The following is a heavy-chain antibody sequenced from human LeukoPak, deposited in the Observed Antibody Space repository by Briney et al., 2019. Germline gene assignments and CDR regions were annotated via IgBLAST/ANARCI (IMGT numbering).Heavy chain of an antibody. J-gene: IGHJ4*02. CDR1: GGSFSGYY. V-gene: IGHV4-34*01. D-gene: IGHD3-9*01. CDR2: INHSGST. Sequence: PSETLSLTCAVYGGSFSGYYWSWIRQPPGKGLEWIGEINHSGSTNYNPSLKSRVTISVDTSKNQFSLKLSSVTAADTAVYYCARTSKCYDILTGYPGRYYFDYWGQGTLVTVSS. CDR3: ARTSKCYDILTGYPGRYYFDY.